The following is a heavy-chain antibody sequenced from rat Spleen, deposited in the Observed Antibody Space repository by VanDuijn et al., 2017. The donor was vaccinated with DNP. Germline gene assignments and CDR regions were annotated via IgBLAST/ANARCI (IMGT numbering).Heavy chain of an antibody. CDR3: AKDYYYSN. CDR1: GFTFSDYG. J-gene: IGHJ2*01. D-gene: IGHD1-2*01. CDR2: ISYDGGST. Sequence: EVQLVESGGGLVQPGRSMKLSCAASGFTFSDYGMAWVRQGPTKGLEWVASISYDGGSTYYRDSVKGRFTISRDNAKSTLYLQMESLRSEDTATYYCAKDYYYSNWGQGVMVTVSS. V-gene: IGHV5-20*01.